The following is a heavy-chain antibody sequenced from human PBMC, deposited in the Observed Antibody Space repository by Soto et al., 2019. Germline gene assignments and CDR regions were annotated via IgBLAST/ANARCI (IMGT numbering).Heavy chain of an antibody. J-gene: IGHJ2*01. Sequence: QVQLQESGPGLVKPSQTLSLTCIVSGGSISTTGYYWSWIRQYPGKGLEWIGYIYHSGSADYNPSLKSRVSMSVDTSKNLFSLKVNSVTAADTAVYYCANTLRGYCTGTSCHNWYFDFWGLGTLVTVSS. CDR1: GGSISTTGYY. CDR3: ANTLRGYCTGTSCHNWYFDF. D-gene: IGHD2-2*02. CDR2: IYHSGSA. V-gene: IGHV4-31*03.